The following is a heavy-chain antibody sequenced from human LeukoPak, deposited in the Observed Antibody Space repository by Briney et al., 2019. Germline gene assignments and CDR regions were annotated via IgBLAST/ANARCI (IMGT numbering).Heavy chain of an antibody. D-gene: IGHD4-23*01. V-gene: IGHV4-34*01. CDR1: GGSFSGYY. CDR3: ARHILRWGDFDY. CDR2: INHSGST. J-gene: IGHJ4*02. Sequence: PSETLSLTCAVYGGSFSGYYWSWIRQPPGKGLEWIGEINHSGSTNYNPSLKSRVTISVDTSKNQFSLKLNSVTAADTAVYYCARHILRWGDFDYWGQGTLVTVSS.